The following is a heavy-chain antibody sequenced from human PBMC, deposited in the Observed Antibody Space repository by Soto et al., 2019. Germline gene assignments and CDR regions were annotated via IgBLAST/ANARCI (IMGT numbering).Heavy chain of an antibody. CDR1: GYIFTSYG. CDR2: ISVDSGNT. J-gene: IGHJ6*03. D-gene: IGHD3-10*01. V-gene: IGHV1-18*01. Sequence: QVQLVQSGAELKKPGASAKVSCKASGYIFTSYGISWVRQAPGQGLEWMAWISVDSGNTNYAQNFQGRVTMTTDTSVSTAHMELRSLRSDDTAVYYCARFNGSGTNYYMDVWGKGTTVIVSS. CDR3: ARFNGSGTNYYMDV.